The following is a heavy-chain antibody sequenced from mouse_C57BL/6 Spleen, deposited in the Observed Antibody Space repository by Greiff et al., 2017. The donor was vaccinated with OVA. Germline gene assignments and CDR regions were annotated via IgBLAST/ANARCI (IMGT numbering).Heavy chain of an antibody. D-gene: IGHD1-1*01. CDR3: AKVYYGSRYFDV. CDR2: IDPNSGGT. Sequence: KESCKASGYTFTSYWMHWVKQRPGRGLEWIGRIDPNSGGTKYNEKFKSKATLTVDKPSSTAYMQLSSLTSEDSAVYYCAKVYYGSRYFDVWGTGTTVTVSS. CDR1: GYTFTSYW. V-gene: IGHV1-72*01. J-gene: IGHJ1*03.